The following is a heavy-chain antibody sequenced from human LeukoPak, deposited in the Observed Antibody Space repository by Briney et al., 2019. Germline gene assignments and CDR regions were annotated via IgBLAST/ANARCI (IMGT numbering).Heavy chain of an antibody. CDR2: IIPIFGTA. D-gene: IGHD1-26*01. CDR1: GGTFSSYA. V-gene: IGHV1-69*05. Sequence: SVKVSCKASGGTFSSYAISWVRQAPGQGLEWMGGIIPIFGTANYAQKFQGRVTITTDESTSTAYMELSSLRSEDTAVYYCAEVRGSYSNWFDPWGQGTLVTVSS. J-gene: IGHJ5*02. CDR3: AEVRGSYSNWFDP.